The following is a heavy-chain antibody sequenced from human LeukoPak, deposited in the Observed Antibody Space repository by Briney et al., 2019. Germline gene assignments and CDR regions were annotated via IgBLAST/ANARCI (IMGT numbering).Heavy chain of an antibody. D-gene: IGHD2-8*01. CDR3: AREGQILTYYSYMDV. CDR1: GYTFTAYY. Sequence: PEASVKVSCKTSGYTFTAYYLHWVRQAPGQGLEWMGWINPDSGGTNYAQKFQGRVTMTRDASITTAYMELSRLRSDDTAVYFCAREGQILTYYSYMDVWGKGTTVTISS. J-gene: IGHJ6*03. V-gene: IGHV1-2*02. CDR2: INPDSGGT.